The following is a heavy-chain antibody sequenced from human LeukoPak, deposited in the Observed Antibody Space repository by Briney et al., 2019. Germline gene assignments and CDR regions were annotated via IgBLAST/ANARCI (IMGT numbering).Heavy chain of an antibody. V-gene: IGHV3-21*01. CDR3: AREGVGGYTEAFDY. CDR2: IGSSRSI. Sequence: GGSLRLSCAASGFTFSIYSMNWVRQAPGKGLEWVSAIGSSRSIYYADSVKGRFTVSRDGAKNSLYLQMNSLRAEDTAVYYCAREGVGGYTEAFDYWGQGTLVTVSS. J-gene: IGHJ4*02. D-gene: IGHD5-12*01. CDR1: GFTFSIYS.